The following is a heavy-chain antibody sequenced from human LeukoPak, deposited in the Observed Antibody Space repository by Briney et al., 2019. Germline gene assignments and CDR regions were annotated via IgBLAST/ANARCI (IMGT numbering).Heavy chain of an antibody. J-gene: IGHJ6*03. CDR3: ARVGYCSSTSCNKNVRNYYYYYMDV. Sequence: SSETLSLTCAVYGGSFSGYYWSWIRQPPGKGLEWIGGINHSASTNYNPSLKSRVTISVDTSKNQFSLKLSSVTAADTAVYYCARVGYCSSTSCNKNVRNYYYYYMDVWGKGTTVTVS. CDR2: INHSAST. CDR1: GGSFSGYY. D-gene: IGHD2-2*02. V-gene: IGHV4-34*01.